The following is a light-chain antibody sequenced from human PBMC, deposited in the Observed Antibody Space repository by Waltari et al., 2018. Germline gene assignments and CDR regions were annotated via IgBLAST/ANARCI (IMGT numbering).Light chain of an antibody. J-gene: IGLJ2*01. Sequence: QSVLPHPPSVSGAPGQRISISCTGHSSNIGAGYDLHWYQQLPGAAPKLLIYGTTNRPSGFPDRFSGSKSGSSASLAITGLRPEDEADYYCQSSDSSLRAVFGGGTKVTVL. CDR3: QSSDSSLRAV. CDR2: GTT. CDR1: SSNIGAGYD. V-gene: IGLV1-40*01.